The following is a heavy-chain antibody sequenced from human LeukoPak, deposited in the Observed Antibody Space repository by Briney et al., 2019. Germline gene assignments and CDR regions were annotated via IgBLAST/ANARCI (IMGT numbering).Heavy chain of an antibody. CDR2: IYYSGST. CDR3: ARGATGTTFDYFDY. CDR1: GGSISSYY. V-gene: IGHV4-59*01. J-gene: IGHJ4*02. D-gene: IGHD1-7*01. Sequence: SETLSLTCTVSGGSISSYYWSWIRQPPGKGREGFGYIYYSGSTNYNPSLKSRVTISVDTSKNQFSLKLSSVTAADTAVYYCARGATGTTFDYFDYWGQGTLVTVSS.